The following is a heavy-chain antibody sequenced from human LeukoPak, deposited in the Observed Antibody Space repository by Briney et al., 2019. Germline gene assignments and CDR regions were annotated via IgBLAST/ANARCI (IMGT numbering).Heavy chain of an antibody. Sequence: GGSLRLSCAASGSTFSSSGMHWVRQAPGKGLEWVAFVSYDGGKKYYADSVKGRFTISRDNSKNTLYLQMNSLRAEDTAVYYCAKPAYCGGDCYSSPFQHWGQGTLVTVSS. CDR2: VSYDGGKK. J-gene: IGHJ1*01. CDR1: GSTFSSSG. D-gene: IGHD2-21*02. CDR3: AKPAYCGGDCYSSPFQH. V-gene: IGHV3-30*18.